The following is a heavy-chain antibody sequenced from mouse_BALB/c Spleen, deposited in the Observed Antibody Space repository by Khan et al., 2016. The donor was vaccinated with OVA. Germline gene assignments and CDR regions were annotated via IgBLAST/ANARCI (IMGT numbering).Heavy chain of an antibody. CDR3: ARADSRYDGYYAMDY. D-gene: IGHD2-14*01. CDR2: IWGGGST. Sequence: QVQLKESGPGLVAPSQSLSITCTVSGFSLSRYSILWVRQPPGKGLEWLGMIWGGGSTDYNSTLKSRLSIGKDNSKSQVFLKMNSLQTNDTAKYYSARADSRYDGYYAMDYWGQGTSVTVSS. CDR1: GFSLSRYS. V-gene: IGHV2-6-4*01. J-gene: IGHJ4*01.